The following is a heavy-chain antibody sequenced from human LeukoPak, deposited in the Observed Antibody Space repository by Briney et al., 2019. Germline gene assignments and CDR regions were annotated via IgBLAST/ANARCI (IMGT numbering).Heavy chain of an antibody. V-gene: IGHV1-2*02. D-gene: IGHD3-10*01. CDR3: ARDGSGSYYYYYYYGMDV. CDR1: GYTFTGYY. CDR2: INPNGGGT. Sequence: ASVKVSCKASGYTFTGYYMHWVRQAPGQGLEWMGWINPNGGGTNYAQKFQGRVTMTRDTSISTAYMELSRLRSDDTAVYYCARDGSGSYYYYYYYGMDVWGQGTTVTVSS. J-gene: IGHJ6*02.